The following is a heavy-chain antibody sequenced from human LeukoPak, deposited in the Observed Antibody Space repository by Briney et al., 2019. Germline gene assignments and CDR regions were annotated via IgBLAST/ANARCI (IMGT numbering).Heavy chain of an antibody. J-gene: IGHJ6*02. CDR2: TYYRSKWYN. CDR3: AREGCSSTSCYRDYYYGMDV. CDR1: GDSVSSNSAA. V-gene: IGHV6-1*01. D-gene: IGHD2-2*01. Sequence: SQTLSLTCAISGDSVSSNSAAWNWIRQSPSRGLEWLGRTYYRSKWYNDYAVSVKSRITINPDTSKSQFSLQLNSVTPEDTAVYYCAREGCSSTSCYRDYYYGMDVWGQGTTVTVSS.